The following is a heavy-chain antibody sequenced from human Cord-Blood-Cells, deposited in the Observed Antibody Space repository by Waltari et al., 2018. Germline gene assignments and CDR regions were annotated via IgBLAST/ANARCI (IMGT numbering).Heavy chain of an antibody. D-gene: IGHD3-16*01. CDR3: ARGRLQGGGSYWYFDL. CDR2: MNPNSGNT. CDR1: GYTFTSYD. Sequence: QVQLVQSGAEVKKPGASVKVSCKASGYTFTSYDINWVRQATGQGLEWMGWMNPNSGNTGYAQKFQGRVTMTRNTSISTAYMELSSRRSEDTAVYYCARGRLQGGGSYWYFDLWGRGTLVTVSS. J-gene: IGHJ2*01. V-gene: IGHV1-8*02.